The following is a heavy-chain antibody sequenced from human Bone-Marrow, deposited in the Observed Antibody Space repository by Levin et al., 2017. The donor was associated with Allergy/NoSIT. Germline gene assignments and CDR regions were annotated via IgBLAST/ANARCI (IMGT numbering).Heavy chain of an antibody. D-gene: IGHD6-19*01. CDR2: IWYDGSNQ. V-gene: IGHV3-33*06. Sequence: PGGSLRLSCAASGFTFSNYGMHWVRQAPGRGLEGVGVIWYDGSNQYYADSVKGRFTISRANSKTTLYLHMNSLRLEDTAVYFCAKVQGYSSSYTSGWFNYWGQGTLVTVSS. CDR1: GFTFSNYG. J-gene: IGHJ4*02. CDR3: AKVQGYSSSYTSGWFNY.